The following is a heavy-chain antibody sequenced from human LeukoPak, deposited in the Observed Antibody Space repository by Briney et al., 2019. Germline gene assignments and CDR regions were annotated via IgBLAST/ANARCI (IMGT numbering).Heavy chain of an antibody. CDR3: TRVEMTGYWFFDL. Sequence: GGSLRLSCAASGFTFSSYAMSWVRQASGKGLEWLSYFSSTDTTTHYADSAKGRFTISRDNAKNSLYLQMTSLRAEDTAVYYCTRVEMTGYWFFDLWGRGTLVTVSS. V-gene: IGHV3-48*04. J-gene: IGHJ2*01. D-gene: IGHD3-9*01. CDR2: FSSTDTTT. CDR1: GFTFSSYA.